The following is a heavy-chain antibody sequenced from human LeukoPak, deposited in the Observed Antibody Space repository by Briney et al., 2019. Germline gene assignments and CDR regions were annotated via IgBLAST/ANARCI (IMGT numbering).Heavy chain of an antibody. CDR2: IWYDGSNK. Sequence: GGSLRLSCAASGFTFSSYGMHWVRQAPGKGLEWVAVIWYDGSNKYYADSVKGRFTISRDNSKNTLYLQMNSLRAEDTSVYCCARDLGGIAVAGTLGAFDYWGQGTLVTVSS. D-gene: IGHD6-19*01. CDR3: ARDLGGIAVAGTLGAFDY. CDR1: GFTFSSYG. V-gene: IGHV3-33*01. J-gene: IGHJ4*02.